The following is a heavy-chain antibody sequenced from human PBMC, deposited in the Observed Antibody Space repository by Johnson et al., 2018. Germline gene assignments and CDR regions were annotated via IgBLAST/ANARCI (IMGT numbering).Heavy chain of an antibody. CDR1: GYTFTSYD. CDR3: ARGGVYYDSSGYYDAFDI. D-gene: IGHD3-22*01. CDR2: VNPNRGNT. J-gene: IGHJ3*02. V-gene: IGHV1-8*01. Sequence: QVQLVQSGAEVKKPGASVKVSCKASGYTFTSYDINWVRQATGQGLEWMGWVNPNRGNTGYAQKFQVRVTMTRNTSISTAYRELSSLGAEDTAVYYCARGGVYYDSSGYYDAFDIWGQGTMVTVSS.